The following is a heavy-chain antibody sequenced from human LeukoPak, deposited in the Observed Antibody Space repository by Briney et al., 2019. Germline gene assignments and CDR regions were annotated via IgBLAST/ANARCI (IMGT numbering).Heavy chain of an antibody. Sequence: SETLSLTCSVSGGSISSGSYYWSWIRQPPGKVLEWIGEINHSGSTNYNPSLKSRVTISVDTSKNQFSLKLSSVTAADTAVYYCARLTDPLLPYYFDYWGQGTLVTVSS. V-gene: IGHV4-39*07. D-gene: IGHD3-22*01. CDR3: ARLTDPLLPYYFDY. CDR1: GGSISSGSYY. J-gene: IGHJ4*02. CDR2: INHSGST.